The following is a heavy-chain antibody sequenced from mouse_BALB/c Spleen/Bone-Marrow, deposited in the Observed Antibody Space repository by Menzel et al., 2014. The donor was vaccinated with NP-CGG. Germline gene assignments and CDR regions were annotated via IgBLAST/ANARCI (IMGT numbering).Heavy chain of an antibody. Sequence: DVKLQESGTVLARPGAAVKMSCKASGYTFSNYWMHWVKQRPGQGLEWIGTIYPGSSDTTYNQKFKGKATLTAVTSTSTAYMELSSLTNEDSAVHYCTTLARNKFDYWGQGTTLTVSS. CDR1: GYTFSNYW. D-gene: IGHD3-1*01. CDR2: IYPGSSDT. J-gene: IGHJ2*01. V-gene: IGHV1-5*01. CDR3: TTLARNKFDY.